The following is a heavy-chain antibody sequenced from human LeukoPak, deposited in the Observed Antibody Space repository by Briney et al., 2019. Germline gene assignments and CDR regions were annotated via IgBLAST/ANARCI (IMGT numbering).Heavy chain of an antibody. D-gene: IGHD3-9*01. J-gene: IGHJ4*02. V-gene: IGHV1-69*06. Sequence: ASVKVSCKASGGTFSSYVINWVRQAPGQGLEWMGGIIPIFGTANYAQKFQGRVTITADKSTSTAYMELSSLRSEDTAVYYCARVADFDPHFDYWGQGTLVTVSS. CDR3: ARVADFDPHFDY. CDR2: IIPIFGTA. CDR1: GGTFSSYV.